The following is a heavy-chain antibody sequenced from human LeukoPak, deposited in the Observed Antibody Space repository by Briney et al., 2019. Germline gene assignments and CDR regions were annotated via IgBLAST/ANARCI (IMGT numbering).Heavy chain of an antibody. CDR2: VKSRSAGETT. CDR1: GFSISNDW. CDR3: TLIQGWGSGSYYRDF. V-gene: IGHV3-15*01. J-gene: IGHJ4*02. Sequence: GGSLRLSCAASGFSISNDWMSWVRQAPGKGLEWVARVKSRSAGETTDYAAPVKGRFTISRDDSKNTLYLQMNSLKTEDTAVYYCTLIQGWGSGSYYRDFWGQGTLVTVSS. D-gene: IGHD3-10*01.